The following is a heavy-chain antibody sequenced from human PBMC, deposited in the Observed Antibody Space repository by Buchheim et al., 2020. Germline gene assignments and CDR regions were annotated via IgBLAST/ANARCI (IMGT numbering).Heavy chain of an antibody. D-gene: IGHD5-24*01. CDR1: GGSFGGYY. Sequence: QVQLQESGPGLVKPSGTLSLTCGVSGGSFGGYYWTWIRQPPGKGLEWIGEITHSGSANYNPSLESRVTISEDTSQRQVSMRLRSVTAADTAVYYCARRHGYNYGLRDWGQGTL. CDR2: ITHSGSA. V-gene: IGHV4-34*01. J-gene: IGHJ4*02. CDR3: ARRHGYNYGLRD.